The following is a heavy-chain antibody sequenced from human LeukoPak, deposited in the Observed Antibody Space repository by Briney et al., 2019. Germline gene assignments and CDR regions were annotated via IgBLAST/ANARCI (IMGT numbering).Heavy chain of an antibody. J-gene: IGHJ4*02. V-gene: IGHV3-21*01. Sequence: GGSLRLSCAASGFTFSSYSMNWVRQAPGKGLEWVSSISSSSSYIYYADSVKGRFTISRDNSKNTLYLQMNSLRAEDTTVYYCARGTSGWSPFDYWGQGTQVTVSS. D-gene: IGHD6-19*01. CDR3: ARGTSGWSPFDY. CDR1: GFTFSSYS. CDR2: ISSSSSYI.